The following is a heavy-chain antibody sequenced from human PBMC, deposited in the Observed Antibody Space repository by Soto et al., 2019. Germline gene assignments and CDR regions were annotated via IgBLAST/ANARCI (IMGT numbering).Heavy chain of an antibody. CDR2: SNPSDNSA. J-gene: IGHJ4*02. D-gene: IGHD1-26*01. Sequence: SVKVSCKASGYTFTSYFVHWGRQAPGQGLEWMGVSNPSDNSASYAQKFQGRVIMTRDTSTSTFYMELSSLRSEDTAVYYCARGFDGALDYWGQGTLVTVSS. V-gene: IGHV1-46*01. CDR3: ARGFDGALDY. CDR1: GYTFTSYF.